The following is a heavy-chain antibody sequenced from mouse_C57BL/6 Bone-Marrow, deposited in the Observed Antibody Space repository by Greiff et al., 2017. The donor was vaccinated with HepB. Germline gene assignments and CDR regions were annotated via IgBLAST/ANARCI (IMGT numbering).Heavy chain of an antibody. V-gene: IGHV5-15*04. Sequence: EVKLVESGGGLVQPGGSLKLSCAASGFTFSDYGMAWVRQAPRKGPEWVAFISNLAYSINYTDTVTGRFTISRENAKNTLYLERSSLRSEDAAMYYCARRVCDYDEGYAMDCWGQGTSVTVSS. CDR1: GFTFSDYG. CDR3: ARRVCDYDEGYAMDC. J-gene: IGHJ4*01. D-gene: IGHD2-4*01. CDR2: ISNLAYSI.